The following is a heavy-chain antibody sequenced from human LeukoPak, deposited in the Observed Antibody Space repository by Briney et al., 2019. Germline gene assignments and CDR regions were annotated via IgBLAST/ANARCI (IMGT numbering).Heavy chain of an antibody. D-gene: IGHD3-10*01. Sequence: ASVKVSCKASGYTFTSYGISWVRQAPGQGLEWMGWISAYNGNTNYAQKLQGRVTMTTDTSTSTAYMELSSLRSEDTAVYYCARRSRSYGSGNIGGYWGQGTLVTVSS. CDR1: GYTFTSYG. CDR2: ISAYNGNT. J-gene: IGHJ4*02. V-gene: IGHV1-18*01. CDR3: ARRSRSYGSGNIGGY.